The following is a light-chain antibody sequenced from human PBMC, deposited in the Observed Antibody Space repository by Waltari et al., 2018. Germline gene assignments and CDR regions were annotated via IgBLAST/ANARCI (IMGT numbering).Light chain of an antibody. CDR2: DAS. J-gene: IGKJ1*01. V-gene: IGKV3-20*01. Sequence: EIVLTQSPATLSLSPGERAPLSCRASQSVTSYLAWYQQKPGQAPRLLIYDASNRATGIPARFSGSGSGTDFTLTISRLEPEDFAVYYCQQYGSSPRTFGQGTKVEIK. CDR3: QQYGSSPRT. CDR1: QSVTSY.